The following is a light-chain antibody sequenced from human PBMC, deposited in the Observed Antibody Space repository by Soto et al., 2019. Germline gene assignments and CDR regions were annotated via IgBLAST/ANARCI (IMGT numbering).Light chain of an antibody. CDR2: AAS. V-gene: IGKV1-39*01. J-gene: IGKJ2*01. Sequence: DIPMTQSRSSLSASVGDRVTIACRASQSISSYLNWYQQKPGKAPKLLIYAASSLQSGVPSRFSGSGSGTDFTLTISSLQPEDFATYYCQQSYSTPYTFGQGTKLEIK. CDR1: QSISSY. CDR3: QQSYSTPYT.